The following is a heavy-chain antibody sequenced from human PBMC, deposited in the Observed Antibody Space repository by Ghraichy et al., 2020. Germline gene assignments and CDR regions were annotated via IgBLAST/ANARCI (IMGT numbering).Heavy chain of an antibody. D-gene: IGHD2-2*01. Sequence: ASVKGSCKASGYTLTSHGISWVRQAPGQGLEWMGWISAYNGNTNYAQKLQGRVTMTTDTSTSTAYMELRSLRSDDTAVYYCARVGGIYCSSTSCYYYFYYMDVWGKGTTVTVSS. J-gene: IGHJ6*03. V-gene: IGHV1-18*01. CDR3: ARVGGIYCSSTSCYYYFYYMDV. CDR1: GYTLTSHG. CDR2: ISAYNGNT.